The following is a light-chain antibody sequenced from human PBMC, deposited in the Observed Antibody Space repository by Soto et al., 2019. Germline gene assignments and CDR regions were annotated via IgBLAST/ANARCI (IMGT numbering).Light chain of an antibody. J-gene: IGKJ1*01. CDR3: QHYDTYSEA. V-gene: IGKV1-5*03. CDR1: QTVSGW. CDR2: DAS. Sequence: DIQMTQSPSTLSRSVGDRFTITWRASQTVSGWLAWYQQKPGEAPKLLIYDASALTSGVPSRFSGSGSGTKFTLTIASLQPDDFATYYCQHYDTYSEAFGPGTKVDIK.